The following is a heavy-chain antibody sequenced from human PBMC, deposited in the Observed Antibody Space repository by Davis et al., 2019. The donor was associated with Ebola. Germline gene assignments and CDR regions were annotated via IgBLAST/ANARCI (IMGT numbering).Heavy chain of an antibody. CDR3: ARALYTSGWYPDYFDY. D-gene: IGHD6-19*01. CDR2: IKQDGSDT. J-gene: IGHJ4*02. Sequence: GESLISCAASGFSFSRNWMSWVRQAPGKGLEWVANIKQDGSDTYYVDSVKGRFTISRDNPKNSLYLQIDSLRAEDTALYYCARALYTSGWYPDYFDYWGQGTLVTVSS. V-gene: IGHV3-7*04. CDR1: GFSFSRNW.